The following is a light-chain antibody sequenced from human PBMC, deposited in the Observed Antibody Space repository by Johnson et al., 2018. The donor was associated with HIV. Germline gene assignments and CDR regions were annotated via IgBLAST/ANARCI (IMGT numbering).Light chain of an antibody. J-gene: IGLJ1*01. CDR2: ENN. Sequence: QSALTQPPSVSAAPGQKVTISCSGSSSNIGINYVSWYQQLPGTAPKLLIYENNKRPSGIPDRFSGSKSGTSATLGITGLQTGDEADYYCGTWDSSLSAEVIGTGTKVTVL. CDR3: GTWDSSLSAEV. CDR1: SSNIGINY. V-gene: IGLV1-51*02.